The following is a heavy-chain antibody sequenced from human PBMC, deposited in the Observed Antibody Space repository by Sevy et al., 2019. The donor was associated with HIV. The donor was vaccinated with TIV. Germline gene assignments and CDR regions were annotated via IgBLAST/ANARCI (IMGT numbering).Heavy chain of an antibody. Sequence: GGSLRLSCATSGFTFNIYAMSWVRQAPGKGLEWVSTIGGGDTYYADSVKVRFTISRDDSKSAVYLQMNSLRADDTAVYYCAKDGVSRNKLWDWFDPWGQGTLVTVSS. CDR1: GFTFNIYA. J-gene: IGHJ5*02. V-gene: IGHV3-23*01. CDR2: IGGGDT. CDR3: AKDGVSRNKLWDWFDP. D-gene: IGHD2-21*01.